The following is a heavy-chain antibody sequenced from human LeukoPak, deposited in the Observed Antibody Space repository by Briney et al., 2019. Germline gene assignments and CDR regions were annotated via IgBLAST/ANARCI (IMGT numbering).Heavy chain of an antibody. CDR1: GFTFSSYA. CDR3: ARAHYYDSSGHEDFDY. V-gene: IGHV4-38-2*01. D-gene: IGHD3-22*01. J-gene: IGHJ4*02. Sequence: GSLRLSCAASGFTFSSYAMSWVRQAPGKGLEWIGSIYHSGSTYYNPSLKSRVTISVDTSKNQFSLKLSSVTAADTAVYYCARAHYYDSSGHEDFDYWGQGTLVTVSS. CDR2: IYHSGST.